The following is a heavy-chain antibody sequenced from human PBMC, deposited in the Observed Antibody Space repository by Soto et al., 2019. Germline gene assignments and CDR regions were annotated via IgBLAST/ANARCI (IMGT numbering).Heavy chain of an antibody. CDR1: GDSISSSSYF. D-gene: IGHD6-13*01. CDR2: IYYIGTT. Sequence: QLLLQESGPGLVKPSETVSLTCTVTGDSISSSSYFWGWIRQPPGKGLEWIASIYYIGTTYYSPSLQSRVSISVDTSTDQFSLEVTSVTAADTAIYYCARSGSWSFNTWGRGTLVTVSS. J-gene: IGHJ5*02. CDR3: ARSGSWSFNT. V-gene: IGHV4-39*01.